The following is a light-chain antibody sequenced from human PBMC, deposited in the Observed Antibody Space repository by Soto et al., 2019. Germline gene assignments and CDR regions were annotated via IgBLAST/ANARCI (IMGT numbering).Light chain of an antibody. CDR3: QQYDNSPWT. CDR1: QSVSSSF. J-gene: IGKJ1*01. V-gene: IGKV3-20*01. CDR2: GAS. Sequence: EIVLTQSPGTLSLSPGERATLSCRASQSVSSSFLAWYQQKPGQAPRLLIYGASSRATAIPDRFSGSGSGTDFPLTISRLEPEDFAVYYCQQYDNSPWTFGQGTKVEIK.